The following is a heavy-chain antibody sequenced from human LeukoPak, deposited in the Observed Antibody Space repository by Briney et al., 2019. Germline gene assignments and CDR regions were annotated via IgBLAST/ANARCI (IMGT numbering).Heavy chain of an antibody. CDR3: ARGFAGYSSGWYAFDI. CDR2: IIPIFGTA. V-gene: IGHV1-69*13. CDR1: VGTFSRYA. Sequence: ASVKVSCKASVGTFSRYAISWVRQATGQGLAWVGGIIPIFGTANYAQKFQGRVTITADESTSTAYMELSSLRSEDTAVYYCARGFAGYSSGWYAFDIWGQGTMVTVSS. J-gene: IGHJ3*02. D-gene: IGHD6-19*01.